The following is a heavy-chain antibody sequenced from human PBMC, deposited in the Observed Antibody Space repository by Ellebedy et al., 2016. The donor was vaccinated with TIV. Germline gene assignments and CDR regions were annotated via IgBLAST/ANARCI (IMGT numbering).Heavy chain of an antibody. J-gene: IGHJ4*02. Sequence: GESLKISCAASGFTFSDYWMSWVRQAPGRGLEWVANIKEDGSEKNYVDSVKGRFTISRDDSKNSLYLQMNSLRAEDTAVYYCARTSRPLITRDGNAFNFDYWGQGTRVTVSS. D-gene: IGHD3-22*01. V-gene: IGHV3-7*01. CDR2: IKEDGSEK. CDR3: ARTSRPLITRDGNAFNFDY. CDR1: GFTFSDYW.